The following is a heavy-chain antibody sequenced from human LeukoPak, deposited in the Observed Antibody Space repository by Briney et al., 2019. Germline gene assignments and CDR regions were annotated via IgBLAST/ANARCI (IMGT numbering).Heavy chain of an antibody. CDR2: INPSGDFR. V-gene: IGHV1-46*01. Sequence: ASVTVSCKASGYTFCTHWMHWVRQAPGQGLEWMGIINPSGDFRSYAQKFQGSITVTRDMSTRTVYMELSDLRPEDTAVYYCARGGDYYDSSGYYTIDYWGQGTLVTVSS. J-gene: IGHJ4*02. CDR3: ARGGDYYDSSGYYTIDY. CDR1: GYTFCTHW. D-gene: IGHD3-22*01.